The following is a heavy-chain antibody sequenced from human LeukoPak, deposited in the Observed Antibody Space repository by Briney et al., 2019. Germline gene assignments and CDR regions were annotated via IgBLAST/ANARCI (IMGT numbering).Heavy chain of an antibody. Sequence: GGSLRLSCAASGFTFSSYSMNWVRQAPGKGLEWVSSISSSSSYIYYADSVKGRFTISRDNVKNSLYLQMNSLRAEDTAVYYCARDRTRYDFWSGYYNPSPYYFDYWGQGTLVTVSS. CDR2: ISSSSSYI. V-gene: IGHV3-21*01. J-gene: IGHJ4*02. CDR1: GFTFSSYS. CDR3: ARDRTRYDFWSGYYNPSPYYFDY. D-gene: IGHD3-3*01.